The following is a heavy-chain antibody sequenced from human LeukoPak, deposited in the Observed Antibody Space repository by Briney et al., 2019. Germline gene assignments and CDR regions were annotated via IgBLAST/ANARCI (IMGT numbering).Heavy chain of an antibody. D-gene: IGHD1-1*01. CDR2: IYNSGST. J-gene: IGHJ4*02. Sequence: SETLSLTCTVSGGPIRSYSWSWIRQSPGKGLEWIGYIYNSGSTIYNPSFKSRVTISIDMSKNQFSLKLSSVTAADTAVYYCARGGAPGTLFDYWGQGTLVTVSS. CDR3: ARGGAPGTLFDY. CDR1: GGPIRSYS. V-gene: IGHV4-59*01.